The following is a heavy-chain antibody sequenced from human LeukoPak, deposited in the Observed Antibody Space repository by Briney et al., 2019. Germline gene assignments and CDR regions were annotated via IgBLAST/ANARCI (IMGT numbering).Heavy chain of an antibody. V-gene: IGHV4-30-2*01. CDR3: ARSHPNPYYYDSSGYFGYFQH. CDR2: IYHSGGT. CDR1: GGSISSGGYS. D-gene: IGHD3-22*01. J-gene: IGHJ1*01. Sequence: PSEALSLTCAVSGGSISSGGYSWSWIRQPPGKGLEWIGYIYHSGGTYYNPSLKSRVTISVDRSKNQFSLKLSSVTAADTAVYYCARSHPNPYYYDSSGYFGYFQHWGQGTLVTVSS.